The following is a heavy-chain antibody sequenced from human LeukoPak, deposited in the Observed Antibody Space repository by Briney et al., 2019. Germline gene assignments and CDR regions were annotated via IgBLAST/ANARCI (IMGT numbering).Heavy chain of an antibody. CDR3: ARGHYGLDV. CDR1: GFTFSIYE. V-gene: IGHV3-48*03. Sequence: GGSLILSCAASGFTFSIYEMNWVRQAPGKGLEWVSYITPSGTYTNYADSVEGRFSVSRDNAKNSLYLQMNSLRAEDTAVYYCARGHYGLDVWGRGATVTVSS. J-gene: IGHJ6*02. CDR2: ITPSGTYT.